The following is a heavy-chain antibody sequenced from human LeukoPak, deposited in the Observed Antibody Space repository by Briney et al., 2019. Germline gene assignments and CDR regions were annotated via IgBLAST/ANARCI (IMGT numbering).Heavy chain of an antibody. Sequence: GESLKISCKGSGYSFTSYWIGWVRRMPGKGLEWMGIIHPGDSDTRYSPSFQGQVTISADKSISTAYLQWSSLKASDTAMYYCARSLARYCSSTSCYRGVWFDPWGQGTLVTVSS. J-gene: IGHJ5*02. CDR3: ARSLARYCSSTSCYRGVWFDP. CDR1: GYSFTSYW. V-gene: IGHV5-51*01. CDR2: IHPGDSDT. D-gene: IGHD2-2*01.